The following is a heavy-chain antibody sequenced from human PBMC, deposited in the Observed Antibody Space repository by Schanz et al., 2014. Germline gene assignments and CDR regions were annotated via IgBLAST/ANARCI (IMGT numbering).Heavy chain of an antibody. CDR3: AKGRFGELSAVDI. CDR1: GFSFSSYA. V-gene: IGHV3-23*01. CDR2: ISGSGAST. Sequence: EVQLLESGGGLVQPGGSLRLSCATSGFSFSSYAINWVRQAPGKGLEWVSGISGSGASTYYADSVKGRFTISRDNSNKALDLQMNSLRAEDTALYYCAKGRFGELSAVDIWGQGTTVTVSS. J-gene: IGHJ3*02. D-gene: IGHD3-10*01.